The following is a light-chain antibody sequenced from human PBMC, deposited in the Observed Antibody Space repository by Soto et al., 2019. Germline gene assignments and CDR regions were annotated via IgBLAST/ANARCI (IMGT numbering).Light chain of an antibody. CDR2: GSS. CDR3: QQYNNWPRA. Sequence: EILMTQSPATLSVSPGERVTLSCRASQTISSNLAWYQQKPGQAPRLLIYGSSIRATGISARFSGSGSGTEFTLTINSLQSEDLAVYYCQQYNNWPRAFGQGTKV. CDR1: QTISSN. J-gene: IGKJ1*01. V-gene: IGKV3-15*01.